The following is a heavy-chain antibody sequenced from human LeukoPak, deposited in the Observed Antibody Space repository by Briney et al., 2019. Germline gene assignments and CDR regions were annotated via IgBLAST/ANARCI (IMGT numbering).Heavy chain of an antibody. V-gene: IGHV1-2*02. CDR2: INPNSGGT. CDR3: ARDRGSYFHDAFDI. Sequence: SVQVSCKASGYTFTGYYIYWVRQAPGQGFEWMGWINPNSGGTNYAQKFQGRVTMTRDTSISTAYMELSGLKSDDTAVYYCARDRGSYFHDAFDIWDKGQLSPSLQ. J-gene: IGHJ3*02. D-gene: IGHD1-26*01. CDR1: GYTFTGYY.